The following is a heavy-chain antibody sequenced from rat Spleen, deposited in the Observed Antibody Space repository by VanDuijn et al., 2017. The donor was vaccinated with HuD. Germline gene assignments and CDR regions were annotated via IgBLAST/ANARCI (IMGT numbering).Heavy chain of an antibody. J-gene: IGHJ3*01. CDR3: TGCDPMLVSFAY. Sequence: QVQLKESGPGLVQPSQTLSLTCTVSGFSLISNSVHWVRQPPGKGLEWMGGIWGDGSTDYNSALKSRLNISRDTSKSQVFLKMNSLQTEDTAIYFCTGCDPMLVSFAYWGQGTLVTVSS. CDR1: GFSLISNS. CDR2: IWGDGST. V-gene: IGHV2-1*01. D-gene: IGHD1-12*02.